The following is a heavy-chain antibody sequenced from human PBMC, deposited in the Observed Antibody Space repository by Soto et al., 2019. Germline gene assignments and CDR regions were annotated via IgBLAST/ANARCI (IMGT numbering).Heavy chain of an antibody. CDR1: GYTFTSYG. D-gene: IGHD4-17*01. CDR3: ARELRRRYNWFHP. J-gene: IGHJ5*02. CDR2: ISAYNGNT. V-gene: IGHV1-18*01. Sequence: VASGKVSCKASGYTFTSYGISWVRQAPGQGLEWMGWISAYNGNTNYAQKLQGRVTMTTDTSTSTAYMELRSLRSDDTAVYYCARELRRRYNWFHPWGQGTLVTVSS.